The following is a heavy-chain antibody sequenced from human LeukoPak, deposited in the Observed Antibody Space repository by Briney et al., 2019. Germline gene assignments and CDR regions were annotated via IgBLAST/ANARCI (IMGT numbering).Heavy chain of an antibody. D-gene: IGHD1/OR15-1a*01. J-gene: IGHJ4*02. Sequence: SETLSLTCTVSGGSFSTNSYYWGWIRQTPGKGLEWIGSIYYTGVTYHNPPLKSRVTISLDTSKNKFSLRLSAVTAADTALYYCARGHLSATRNYYLDYWGQGTLVSVPS. CDR3: ARGHLSATRNYYLDY. CDR2: IYYTGVT. CDR1: GGSFSTNSYY. V-gene: IGHV4-39*07.